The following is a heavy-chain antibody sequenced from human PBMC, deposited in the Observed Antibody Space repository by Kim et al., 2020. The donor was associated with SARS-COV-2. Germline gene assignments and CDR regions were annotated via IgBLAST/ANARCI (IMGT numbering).Heavy chain of an antibody. Sequence: GGSLRLSCAASGFTSSSYGMSWVRQAPGKGLEWVSGISGSVDRTYYADSVKGRFTISRDNSKNTLYLQMNSLRAEDTAVYYCIAVGAVDYWGQGTLVTVSS. CDR2: ISGSVDRT. CDR1: GFTSSSYG. D-gene: IGHD2-21*01. CDR3: IAVGAVDY. J-gene: IGHJ4*02. V-gene: IGHV3-23*01.